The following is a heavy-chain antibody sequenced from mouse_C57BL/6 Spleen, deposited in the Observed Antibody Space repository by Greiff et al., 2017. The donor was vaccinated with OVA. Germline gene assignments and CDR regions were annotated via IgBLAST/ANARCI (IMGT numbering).Heavy chain of an antibody. D-gene: IGHD1-1*01. CDR3: ASPNLLHAMDY. J-gene: IGHJ4*01. CDR1: GYAFSSSW. CDR2: IYPGDGDT. V-gene: IGHV1-82*01. Sequence: QVQLQQSGPELVKPGASVKISCKASGYAFSSSWMNWVKQRPGKGLEWIGRIYPGDGDTNYNGKFKGKATLTADKSSSTAYMKLSSLTSEDSAVYFCASPNLLHAMDYWGQGTTLTVSS.